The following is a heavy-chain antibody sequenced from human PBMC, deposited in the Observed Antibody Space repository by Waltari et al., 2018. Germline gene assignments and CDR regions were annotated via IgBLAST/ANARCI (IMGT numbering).Heavy chain of an antibody. CDR1: GYTFTSYY. CDR3: ARDLSGSYSGNWFDP. J-gene: IGHJ5*02. Sequence: QVQLVQSGAEVKKPGASVKVSCKASGYTFTSYYMHWVRQAPGQGLEWMGRINPSGGSTSYAQKFQGRVTMTRDTSTSTVYMELSSLRSEDTAVYYCARDLSGSYSGNWFDPWGQGTLVTVSS. CDR2: INPSGGST. V-gene: IGHV1-46*01. D-gene: IGHD1-26*01.